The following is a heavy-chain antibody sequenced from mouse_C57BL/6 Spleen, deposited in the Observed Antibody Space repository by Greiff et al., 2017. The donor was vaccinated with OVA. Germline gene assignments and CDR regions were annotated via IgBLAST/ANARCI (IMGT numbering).Heavy chain of an antibody. D-gene: IGHD2-4*01. CDR3: ARSDDDYPWFAD. CDR2: FIPSTVGT. V-gene: IGHV1-42*01. Sequence: EVQLQQSGPELVKPGASVKISCKASGYSFPGSYMNWVKQSPEKTLEWIGEFIPSTVGTTYNQKFKAKATLTVDKSSSTAYMQLKSLTTEDSAVYYCARSDDDYPWFADWGKGTLVTVSA. J-gene: IGHJ3*01. CDR1: GYSFPGSY.